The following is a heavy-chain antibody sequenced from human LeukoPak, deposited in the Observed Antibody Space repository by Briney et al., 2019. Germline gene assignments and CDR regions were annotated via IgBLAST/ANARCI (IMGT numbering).Heavy chain of an antibody. V-gene: IGHV1-18*01. CDR1: GDTFTTYG. J-gene: IGHJ6*02. CDR3: ATDSSGWFGDV. D-gene: IGHD6-19*01. Sequence: SVKVSCQASGDTFTTYGITWVRQAPGQGLEWMGWISGYNGDTKYAQKLQGRVTMTRDTSTSTAYMELRSLRSDDTAVYYCATDSSGWFGDVWGQGTTVTVSS. CDR2: ISGYNGDT.